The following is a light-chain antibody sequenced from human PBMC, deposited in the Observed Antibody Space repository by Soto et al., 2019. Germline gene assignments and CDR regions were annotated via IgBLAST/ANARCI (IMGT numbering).Light chain of an antibody. Sequence: KVMTQSPATLSVSRGERAIVSFRASQSVSSNLAWYQQKPGQAPRLLIYGASTRAIDIPARFSGSGSETEFTLTISSLQSEDFAVYYCQQYNNWPRTFGQGTKVDIK. CDR2: GAS. CDR3: QQYNNWPRT. J-gene: IGKJ1*01. V-gene: IGKV3-15*01. CDR1: QSVSSN.